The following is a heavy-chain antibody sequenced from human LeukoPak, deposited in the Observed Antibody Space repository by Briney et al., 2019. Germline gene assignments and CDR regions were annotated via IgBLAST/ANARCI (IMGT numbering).Heavy chain of an antibody. V-gene: IGHV4-61*08. CDR2: IYYSGST. CDR1: GGSISSAGYY. CDR3: ARARRYSSGDFFFDY. J-gene: IGHJ4*02. D-gene: IGHD6-19*01. Sequence: PSQTLSLTCTVSGGSISSAGYYWSWIRQPPGKGLEWIGYIYYSGSTNYNPSLKSRVTISVDTSKNQFSLKLSSVTAADTAVYYCARARRYSSGDFFFDYWGQGTLVTVSS.